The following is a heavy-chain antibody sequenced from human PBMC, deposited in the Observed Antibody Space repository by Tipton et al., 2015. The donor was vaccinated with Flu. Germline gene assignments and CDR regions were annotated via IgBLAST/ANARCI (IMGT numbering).Heavy chain of an antibody. D-gene: IGHD4-23*01. CDR2: IFHGGST. J-gene: IGHJ4*02. CDR1: GYSISSGYN. Sequence: TLSLTCTVSGYSISSGYNWGWIRQPPGKGLEWIGSIFHGGSTYYNPSLKSRVTISVDTSKYQFSLKLSSVTAADTAVYYCARGGVDYGGAYFDYWGQGTLVTVSS. CDR3: ARGGVDYGGAYFDY. V-gene: IGHV4-38-2*02.